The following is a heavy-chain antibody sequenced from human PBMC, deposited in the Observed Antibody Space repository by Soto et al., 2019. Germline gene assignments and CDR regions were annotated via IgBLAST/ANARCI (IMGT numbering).Heavy chain of an antibody. D-gene: IGHD3-22*01. CDR2: ISGSGGST. J-gene: IGHJ6*02. CDR1: GFTFSSYA. CDR3: AKGSGYDKDYYYYYGMDV. V-gene: IGHV3-23*01. Sequence: GGSLRLSCAASGFTFSSYAMSWVRQAPGKGLEWVSAISGSGGSTYYADSVKGRFTISRDNSKNTLYLQMNSLRAEDTAVYYCAKGSGYDKDYYYYYGMDVWGQGTTVTVSS.